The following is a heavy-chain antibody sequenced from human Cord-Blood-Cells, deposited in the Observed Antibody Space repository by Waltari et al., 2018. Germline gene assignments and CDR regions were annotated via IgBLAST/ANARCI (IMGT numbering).Heavy chain of an antibody. CDR2: IKQDGSEK. J-gene: IGHJ3*02. CDR3: ARDRVGADAFDI. CDR1: GLTFSSYW. Sequence: EVQLVESGGGLVQPGGYLRLSCAASGLTFSSYWFSWGRQASGKGLEWVANIKQDGSEKYYVDSVKGRFTISRDNAKNSLYLQMNSLRAEDTAVYYCARDRVGADAFDIWGQGTMVTVSS. V-gene: IGHV3-7*01. D-gene: IGHD1-26*01.